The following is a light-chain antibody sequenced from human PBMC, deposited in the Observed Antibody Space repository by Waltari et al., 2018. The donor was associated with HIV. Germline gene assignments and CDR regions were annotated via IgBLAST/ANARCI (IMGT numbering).Light chain of an antibody. J-gene: IGLJ2*01. CDR1: SSDIGSYNL. CDR3: AAWDDRLRRPV. V-gene: IGLV2-23*01. CDR2: EAN. Sequence: QSALTQPASVSGSLGQSITISCTGTSSDIGSYNLVTWYQQHPGKAPKLMIFEANKRPSGVSIRFSGSKSGNTASLTISGLQAEDEADYYCAAWDDRLRRPVFGGGTKLTVL.